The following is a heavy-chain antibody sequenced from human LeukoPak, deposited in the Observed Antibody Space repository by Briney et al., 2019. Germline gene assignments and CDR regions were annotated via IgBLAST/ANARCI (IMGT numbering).Heavy chain of an antibody. J-gene: IGHJ4*02. CDR1: GFTVSSSY. V-gene: IGHV3-53*01. CDR2: IYSGGST. Sequence: GGSLRLSCAASGFTVSSSYMSWVRQAPGKGLEWVSVIYSGGSTYYADSVKGRFTISRDNSKYTLYLQMSSLRAEDTAVYYCARVLWFGENDYWGQGTLVTVSS. D-gene: IGHD3-10*01. CDR3: ARVLWFGENDY.